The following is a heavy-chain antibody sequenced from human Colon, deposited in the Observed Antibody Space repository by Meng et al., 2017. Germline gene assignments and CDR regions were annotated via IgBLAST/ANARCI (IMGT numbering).Heavy chain of an antibody. CDR2: IYYSGST. Sequence: QGRRQESGPGMVPPSQTLSPTCTVSGGSISRGDYYWSWIRQPPGKGLEWIGYIYYSGSTYSNASLKSRVTISIDRSKNQFSLKLSSVTAADTAVYYCARDRKHYGERGWFDPWGQGTLVTVSS. CDR3: ARDRKHYGERGWFDP. CDR1: GGSISRGDYY. V-gene: IGHV4-30-4*01. D-gene: IGHD4-17*01. J-gene: IGHJ5*02.